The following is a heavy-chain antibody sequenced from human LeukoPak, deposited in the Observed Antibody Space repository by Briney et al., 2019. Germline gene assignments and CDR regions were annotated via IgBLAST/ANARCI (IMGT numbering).Heavy chain of an antibody. V-gene: IGHV4-34*01. Sequence: SETLSLTCAVYGGSFSGYYWSWIRQPPGKGLEWIGSINYSGSTYYNPSLKSRVTISVDTSKNQFSLKLSSLTAADTAVYYCARQSGYAVNNAFDIWGQGTMVTVSS. D-gene: IGHD5-12*01. J-gene: IGHJ3*02. CDR2: INYSGST. CDR1: GGSFSGYY. CDR3: ARQSGYAVNNAFDI.